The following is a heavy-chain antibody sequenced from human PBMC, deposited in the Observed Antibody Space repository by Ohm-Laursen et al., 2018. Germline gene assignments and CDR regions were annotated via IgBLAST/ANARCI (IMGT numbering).Heavy chain of an antibody. CDR3: AREGEAAAGIDY. CDR1: GGSISSYY. Sequence: SETLSLTCSVSGGSISSYYWSWIRQPPGKGLEWIGYIYYSGSTNYNPSLKSRVTISVDTSKNQFSLKLSSVTAADTAVYYCAREGEAAAGIDYWGQGTLVTVSS. CDR2: IYYSGST. J-gene: IGHJ4*02. D-gene: IGHD6-13*01. V-gene: IGHV4-59*12.